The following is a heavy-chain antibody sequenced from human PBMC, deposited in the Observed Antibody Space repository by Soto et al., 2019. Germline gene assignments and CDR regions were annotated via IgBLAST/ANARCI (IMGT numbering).Heavy chain of an antibody. CDR3: ARATGDDFWSGYSYYYYMDV. J-gene: IGHJ6*03. CDR2: INHSGST. V-gene: IGHV4-34*01. Sequence: SETLSLTCTVYGGNFGGYYWSWIRQPPGKGLEWIGEINHSGSTNYNPSLKSRVTISVDTSKNQFSLKLSSVTAADTAVYYCARATGDDFWSGYSYYYYMDVWGKGTTVTVSS. CDR1: GGNFGGYY. D-gene: IGHD3-3*01.